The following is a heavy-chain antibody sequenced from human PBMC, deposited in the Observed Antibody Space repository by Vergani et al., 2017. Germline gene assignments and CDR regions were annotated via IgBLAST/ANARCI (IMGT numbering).Heavy chain of an antibody. CDR3: ASVLTMVRGGSKPNLFDP. V-gene: IGHV4-38-2*02. CDR1: GYSISSGYY. J-gene: IGHJ5*02. CDR2: IYHSGST. Sequence: QVQLQESGPGLVKPSETLSLTCTVSGYSISSGYYWGWIRQPPGKGLEWIGSIYHSGSTYYNPSLKSRVTISVDTSKNQVSLKLSSVTAADTAVYYWASVLTMVRGGSKPNLFDPWGQGTLVTVSS. D-gene: IGHD3-10*01.